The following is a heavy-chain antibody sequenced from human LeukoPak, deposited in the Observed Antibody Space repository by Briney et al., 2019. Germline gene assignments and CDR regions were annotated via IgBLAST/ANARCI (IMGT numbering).Heavy chain of an antibody. CDR2: IYTSGST. J-gene: IGHJ4*02. V-gene: IGHV4-4*07. Sequence: SETLSLTCTVSDGSISSYYWSWIRQPAGKGLEWIGRIYTSGSTNYNPSLKSRVSISVDTSKNQFSLKLSSVTAADAAVYYCATAVVVVGSTRGYYFDYWGQGTLVTVSS. CDR3: ATAVVVVGSTRGYYFDY. D-gene: IGHD2-15*01. CDR1: DGSISSYY.